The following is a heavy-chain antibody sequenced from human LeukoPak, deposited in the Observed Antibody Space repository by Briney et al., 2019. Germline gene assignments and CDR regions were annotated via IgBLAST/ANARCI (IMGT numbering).Heavy chain of an antibody. CDR2: ISSSSSYI. V-gene: IGHV3-21*01. CDR3: ARDRNDAGAFDI. Sequence: PGGSLRLSCAASGFTFSSYSINWVRQAPGKGREWVSFISSSSSYIYYADSVKGRFTISRDNAKNSLYLQMNSLRAEDTAVYYCARDRNDAGAFDIWGQGTMVTVS. CDR1: GFTFSSYS. J-gene: IGHJ3*02. D-gene: IGHD1-1*01.